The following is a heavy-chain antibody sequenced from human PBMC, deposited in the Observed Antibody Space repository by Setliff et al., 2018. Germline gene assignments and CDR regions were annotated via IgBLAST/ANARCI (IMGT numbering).Heavy chain of an antibody. D-gene: IGHD6-13*01. Sequence: SETLSLTCTVSGGSISSGDYYWSWIRQSPGKGLEWIGEINHRGNTNYNPSLKSRVTMSVDTSKNQFSLKLRSMTAADTAVYYCAKQGSYYYYMDVWGKGTTVTVSS. J-gene: IGHJ6*03. CDR3: AKQGSYYYYMDV. V-gene: IGHV4-39*07. CDR1: GGSISSGDYY. CDR2: INHRGNT.